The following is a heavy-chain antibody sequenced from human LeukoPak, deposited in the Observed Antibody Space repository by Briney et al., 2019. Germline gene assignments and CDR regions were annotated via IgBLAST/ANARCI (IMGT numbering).Heavy chain of an antibody. J-gene: IGHJ4*02. CDR2: INSDGSST. CDR3: ARVGATTWY. Sequence: GGSLRLSCAASGFTFNNYIMNWVRQAPGKGLVWVSRINSDGSSTNYADSVKGRFTISRDNAKNTLYLQVNSLRAEDTAVYYCARVGATTWYWGQGTLVTVSS. D-gene: IGHD1-26*01. CDR1: GFTFNNYI. V-gene: IGHV3-74*01.